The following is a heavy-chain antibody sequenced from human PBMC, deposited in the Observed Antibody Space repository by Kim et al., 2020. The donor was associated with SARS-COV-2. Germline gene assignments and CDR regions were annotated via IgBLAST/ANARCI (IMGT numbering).Heavy chain of an antibody. Sequence: GGSLRLSCAASGFTFSSYAMSWVRQAPGKGLEWVSAISGSGGSTYYADSVKVRFTISRDNSKNTLYLQMNSLRAEDTAVYYCAKDLPYYYDSSGYYQEGLFDYWGQGTLVTVSS. J-gene: IGHJ4*02. CDR2: ISGSGGST. V-gene: IGHV3-23*01. CDR1: GFTFSSYA. CDR3: AKDLPYYYDSSGYYQEGLFDY. D-gene: IGHD3-22*01.